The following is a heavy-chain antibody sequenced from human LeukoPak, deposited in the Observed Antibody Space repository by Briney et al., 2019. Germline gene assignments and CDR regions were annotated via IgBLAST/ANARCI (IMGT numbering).Heavy chain of an antibody. CDR2: IYSGGST. CDR3: AKDKGHDYRLKYGMDV. Sequence: GGSLRLSCAASGFTVSSNYMSWIRQAPGKGLEWVSVIYSGGSTYYADSVKGRFTISRDNSKNTLYLQMDSLRVEDTAVYYCAKDKGHDYRLKYGMDVWGQGTTVTVSS. J-gene: IGHJ6*02. D-gene: IGHD4-11*01. V-gene: IGHV3-53*01. CDR1: GFTVSSNY.